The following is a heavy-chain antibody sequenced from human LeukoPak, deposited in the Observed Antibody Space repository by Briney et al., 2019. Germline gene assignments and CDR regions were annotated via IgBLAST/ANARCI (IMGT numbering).Heavy chain of an antibody. Sequence: EASVKVSCKASGYTFTSYDINWVRQGTGEGLEWRGWMNPNSGNTHYAQTFQRRVTMTRNTSISTAYMALSSLRSENMAMYYRARGLTVTTRPARYWRQGPLVTVSS. CDR2: MNPNSGNT. V-gene: IGHV1-8*01. CDR3: ARGLTVTTRPARY. J-gene: IGHJ4*02. D-gene: IGHD4-17*01. CDR1: GYTFTSYD.